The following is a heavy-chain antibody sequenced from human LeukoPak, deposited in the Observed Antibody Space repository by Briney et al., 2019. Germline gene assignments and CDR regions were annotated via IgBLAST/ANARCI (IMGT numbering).Heavy chain of an antibody. CDR3: TRVGGGYYPNFDY. Sequence: PGGSLRLSCTASGFTFGDYAMSWVRQAPGKGLEWVGFIRSKAYGGTTEYAASVKGRFTISRDDSKSIAYLQMNSLKTEDTAVYYCTRVGGGYYPNFDYWGQGTLVTVSS. CDR1: GFTFGDYA. CDR2: IRSKAYGGTT. D-gene: IGHD3-22*01. V-gene: IGHV3-49*04. J-gene: IGHJ4*02.